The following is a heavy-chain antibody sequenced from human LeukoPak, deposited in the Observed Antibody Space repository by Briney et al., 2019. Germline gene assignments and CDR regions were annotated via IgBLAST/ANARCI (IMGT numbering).Heavy chain of an antibody. V-gene: IGHV4-59*01. CDR3: ARVSGCSGGSCYSPSYYYYYYMDV. CDR2: IYYSGST. D-gene: IGHD2-15*01. Sequence: SETLFLTCTVSGGSISSYYWSWIRQPPGKGLEWIGYIYYSGSTNYNPSLKSRVTISVDTSKKQFSLKLSSVTAADTAVYYCARVSGCSGGSCYSPSYYYYYYMDVWGKGTTVTVSS. CDR1: GGSISSYY. J-gene: IGHJ6*03.